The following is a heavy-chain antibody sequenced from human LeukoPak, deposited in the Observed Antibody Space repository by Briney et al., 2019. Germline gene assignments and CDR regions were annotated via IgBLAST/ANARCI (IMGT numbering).Heavy chain of an antibody. J-gene: IGHJ4*02. Sequence: SETLSLTCTLSGGSFSSYYWSWIRQPPGKGLEWIGSIYHSGSTYYNPSLKSRVTISVDTPKNQFSLKLSSVTAADTAVYYCARDKFTEGFDYWGQGTLVTVSS. V-gene: IGHV4-38-2*02. CDR1: GGSFSSYY. CDR3: ARDKFTEGFDY. CDR2: IYHSGST.